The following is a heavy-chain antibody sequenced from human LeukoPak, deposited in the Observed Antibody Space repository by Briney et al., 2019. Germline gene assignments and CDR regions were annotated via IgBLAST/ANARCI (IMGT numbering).Heavy chain of an antibody. V-gene: IGHV1-69*04. CDR1: GGAFSSYA. J-gene: IGHJ4*02. Sequence: ASVKGSCKASGGAFSSYAISWGRQAPGQGLEWMGRIIPILGIANYAQKFQGRVTTTADKSTSTAYMELSSLRSEDTAVYYCARGALGVVVPDDYWGQGTLVTVSS. CDR3: ARGALGVVVPDDY. D-gene: IGHD2-2*01. CDR2: IIPILGIA.